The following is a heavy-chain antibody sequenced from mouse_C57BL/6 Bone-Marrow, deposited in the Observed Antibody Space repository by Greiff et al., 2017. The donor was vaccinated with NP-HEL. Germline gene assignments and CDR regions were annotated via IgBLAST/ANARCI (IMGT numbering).Heavy chain of an antibody. CDR1: GFSLTSYA. CDR3: ARNYDNYPRFAY. V-gene: IGHV2-9-1*01. CDR2: IWTGGGT. D-gene: IGHD2-1*01. J-gene: IGHJ3*01. Sequence: VQRVESGPGLVAPSQSLSITCTVSGFSLTSYAISWVRQPPGKGLEWIGVIWTGGGTNYNSALKSRLSISKDNYKSKVFLKMNSLQTDDTARYYCARNYDNYPRFAYWGQGTLVTVSA.